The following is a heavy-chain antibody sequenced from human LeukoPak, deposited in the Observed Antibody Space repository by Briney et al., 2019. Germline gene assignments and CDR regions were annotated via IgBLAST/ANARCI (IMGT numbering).Heavy chain of an antibody. CDR2: IIPMYGTA. J-gene: IGHJ6*04. D-gene: IGHD5-12*01. V-gene: IGHV1-69*06. CDR3: AIAQNNHGYVYFGMDV. Sequence: SVKLSCKASGDTFDSHALSWVRQAPGQGLEWMGAIIPMYGTANYAQKFQGRAAIIADKSTSTAYMELNSLTSEDTAVYYCAIAQNNHGYVYFGMDVWGKGTTVTVSS. CDR1: GDTFDSHA.